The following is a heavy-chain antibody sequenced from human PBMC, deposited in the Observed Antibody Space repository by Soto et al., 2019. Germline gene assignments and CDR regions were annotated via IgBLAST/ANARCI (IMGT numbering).Heavy chain of an antibody. CDR2: ISYDGSNK. CDR3: AREADIVVVVAATSAFDI. Sequence: QVQLVESGGGVVQPGRSLRLSCAASGFTFSSYAMHWVRQAPGKGLEWVAVISYDGSNKYYADSVKGRFTISRDNSKNTLYLQMNSLRAEDTALYYCAREADIVVVVAATSAFDIWGQGTMVTVSS. D-gene: IGHD2-15*01. J-gene: IGHJ3*02. CDR1: GFTFSSYA. V-gene: IGHV3-30-3*01.